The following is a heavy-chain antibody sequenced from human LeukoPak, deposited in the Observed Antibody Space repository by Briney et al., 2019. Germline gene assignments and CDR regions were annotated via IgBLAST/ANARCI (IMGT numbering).Heavy chain of an antibody. J-gene: IGHJ4*02. Sequence: ASVKVSCKASGYTFTGYYMHWVRQAPGQGLEWMGRINPNSGGTNYAQKFQGRVTMTRDTSISTAYMELSRLRSDDTAVYYCARGESSTSCYYYWGQGTLVTVSS. D-gene: IGHD2-2*01. CDR1: GYTFTGYY. CDR3: ARGESSTSCYYY. V-gene: IGHV1-2*06. CDR2: INPNSGGT.